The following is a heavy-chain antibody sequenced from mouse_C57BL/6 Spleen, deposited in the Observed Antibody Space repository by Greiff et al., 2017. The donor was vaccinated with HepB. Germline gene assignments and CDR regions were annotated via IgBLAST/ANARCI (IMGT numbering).Heavy chain of an antibody. Sequence: DVMLVESGGGLVKPGGSLKLSCAASGFTFSSYAMSWVRQTPEKRLEWVATISDGGSYTYYPDNVKGRFTISRDNAKNNLYLQMSHLKSENTAMYYCARVPDFDYWGQGTTLTVSS. V-gene: IGHV5-4*03. CDR1: GFTFSSYA. D-gene: IGHD6-1*01. J-gene: IGHJ2*01. CDR3: ARVPDFDY. CDR2: ISDGGSYT.